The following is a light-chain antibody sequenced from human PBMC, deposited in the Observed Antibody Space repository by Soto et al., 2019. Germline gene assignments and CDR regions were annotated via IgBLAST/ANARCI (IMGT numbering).Light chain of an antibody. J-gene: IGKJ1*01. CDR3: QQYKDGAWT. Sequence: DIQWTQSPSTLSASVGDRVTVTCRASQRIDRYLAWYQQKPGKAPKLLVYDASTLEGGVPSSFSGSGSATEFILTISSLQPDDFATYYCQQYKDGAWTFGQGTRVEIK. V-gene: IGKV1-5*01. CDR2: DAS. CDR1: QRIDRY.